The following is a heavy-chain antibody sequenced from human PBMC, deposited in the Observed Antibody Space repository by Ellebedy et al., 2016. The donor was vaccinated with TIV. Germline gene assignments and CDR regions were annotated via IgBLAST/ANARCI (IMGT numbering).Heavy chain of an antibody. J-gene: IGHJ4*02. V-gene: IGHV3-23*01. CDR3: AKFPITMVRGVIKLVPFD. CDR1: GFTFSSYA. CDR2: ISGSGGST. D-gene: IGHD3-10*01. Sequence: GESLKISXAASGFTFSSYAMSWVRQAPGKGLEWVSAISGSGGSTYYADSVKGRFTISRDNSKNTLYLQMNSLRAEDTAVYYCAKFPITMVRGVIKLVPFDWGQGTLVTVSS.